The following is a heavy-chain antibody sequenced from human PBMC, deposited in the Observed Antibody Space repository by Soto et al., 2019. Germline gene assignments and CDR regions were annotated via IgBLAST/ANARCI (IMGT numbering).Heavy chain of an antibody. CDR2: IYYSGST. CDR3: ASGDGDSGTYYYGMDV. CDR1: GGSIGSGGYY. V-gene: IGHV4-31*03. Sequence: QVQLQESGPGLVKPSQTLSLTCTVSGGSIGSGGYYWTWIRQHPGKGLEWIGYIYYSGSTSYNPSLKSRVTISIDTPKNQFSLRLRSVTAADTAVYYCASGDGDSGTYYYGMDVWGQGTTVTVSS. D-gene: IGHD3-10*01. J-gene: IGHJ6*02.